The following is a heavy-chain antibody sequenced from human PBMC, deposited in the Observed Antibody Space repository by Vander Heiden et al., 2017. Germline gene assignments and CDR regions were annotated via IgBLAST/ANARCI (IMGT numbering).Heavy chain of an antibody. Sequence: EVQLVQSGTEVKKPGESLKIPCKGSGFSFTTYWIAWVRLMPGKGLEWMGIIYPGDSDTRYSPSFQGQVTISADKSISTAYLQWNSLKASDTAMYYCATNRIVAAFDAFDIWGQGTMVTVSS. D-gene: IGHD6-13*01. CDR1: GFSFTTYW. CDR3: ATNRIVAAFDAFDI. J-gene: IGHJ3*02. V-gene: IGHV5-51*01. CDR2: IYPGDSDT.